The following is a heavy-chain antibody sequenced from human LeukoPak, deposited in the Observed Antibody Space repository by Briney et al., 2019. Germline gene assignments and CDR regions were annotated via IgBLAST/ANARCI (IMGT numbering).Heavy chain of an antibody. J-gene: IGHJ5*02. V-gene: IGHV4-59*01. CDR2: IYYSGST. CDR1: GGSISSYY. CDR3: ARGCCTGGTCYPEGNWFDP. Sequence: PSETLSLTCTVSGGSISSYYWNWIRQPPGKGLEWIGYIYYSGSTNYNPSLKSRVTISLDTSKNQFSLRLSSVTAADTAVYYCARGCCTGGTCYPEGNWFDPWGQGTLVTVSS. D-gene: IGHD2-15*01.